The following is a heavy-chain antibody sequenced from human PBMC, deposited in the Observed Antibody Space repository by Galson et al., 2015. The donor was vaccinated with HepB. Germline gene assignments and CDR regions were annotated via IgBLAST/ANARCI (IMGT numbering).Heavy chain of an antibody. CDR3: ARDCSSTSCYWGYGMDV. J-gene: IGHJ6*02. V-gene: IGHV1-18*01. Sequence: SVKVSCKASGYTFTSYGISWVRQAPGQGLEWMGWISAYNGNTNYAQKLQGRVTMTTDTSTSTAYMELGSLRSDDTAVYYCARDCSSTSCYWGYGMDVWGQGTTVTVSS. CDR2: ISAYNGNT. CDR1: GYTFTSYG. D-gene: IGHD2-2*01.